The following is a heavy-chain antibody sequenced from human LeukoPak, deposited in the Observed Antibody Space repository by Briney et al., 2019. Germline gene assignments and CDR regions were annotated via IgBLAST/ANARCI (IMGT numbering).Heavy chain of an antibody. Sequence: ASVKVSCKPSGYTFTNYNLAWVRQAPGGGLEWMGWISPYSGDTNYAPKFQGRVTLTTDTTTSTGYMELRNLRSDDTAVYYCAREAADHLDYWGQGTLVTVSS. CDR2: ISPYSGDT. CDR1: GYTFTNYN. V-gene: IGHV1-18*01. CDR3: AREAADHLDY. J-gene: IGHJ4*02.